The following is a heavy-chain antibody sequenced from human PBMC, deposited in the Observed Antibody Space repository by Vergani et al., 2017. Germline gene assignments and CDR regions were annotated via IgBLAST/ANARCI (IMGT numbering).Heavy chain of an antibody. D-gene: IGHD3-10*01. CDR2: ISSSSSTI. J-gene: IGHJ6*02. CDR1: GFTFSSYS. CDR3: AKAYGSGSAYYYYGMDV. V-gene: IGHV3-48*01. Sequence: EVQLVESGGGLVQPGGSLRLSCAASGFTFSSYSMNWVRQAPGKGLEWVSYISSSSSTIYYADSVKGRFTISRDNSKNTLYLQMNSLRAEDTAVYYCAKAYGSGSAYYYYGMDVWGQGTTVTVSS.